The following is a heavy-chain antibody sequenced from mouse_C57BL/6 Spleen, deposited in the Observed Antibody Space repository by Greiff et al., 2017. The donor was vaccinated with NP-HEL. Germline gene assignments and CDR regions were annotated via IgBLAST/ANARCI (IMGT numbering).Heavy chain of an antibody. CDR3: ARWEAFYAMDY. V-gene: IGHV1-76*01. D-gene: IGHD4-1*01. CDR1: GYTFTDYY. CDR2: IYPGSGNT. J-gene: IGHJ4*01. Sequence: QVQLQQSGAELVRPGASVKLSCKASGYTFTDYYINWVKQRPGQGLEWIARIYPGSGNTYYNEKFKGKATLTAEKSSSTAYMQLSSLTSEDSAVYFCARWEAFYAMDYWGQGTSVTVSS.